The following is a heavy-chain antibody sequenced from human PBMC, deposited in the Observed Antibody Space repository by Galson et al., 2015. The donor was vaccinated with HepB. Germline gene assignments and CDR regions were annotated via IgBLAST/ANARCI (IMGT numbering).Heavy chain of an antibody. V-gene: IGHV3-30*18. J-gene: IGHJ4*02. D-gene: IGHD3/OR15-3a*01. Sequence: SLRLSCAASGLTFANYAIHWVRRAPDKGLEWVAFISYRGNNKHYSGSVKGRFTISRDTSKNTLYLQMSSLTTEDTAIYYCAKGRSVTWTGEPEDDVWGQGTRVTVSS. CDR2: ISYRGNNK. CDR1: GLTFANYA. CDR3: AKGRSVTWTGEPEDDV.